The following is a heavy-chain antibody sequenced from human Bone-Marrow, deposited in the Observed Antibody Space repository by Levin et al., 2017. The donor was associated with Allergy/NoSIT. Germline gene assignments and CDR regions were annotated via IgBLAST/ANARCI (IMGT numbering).Heavy chain of an antibody. CDR1: GVTFSGHA. V-gene: IGHV3-33*01. Sequence: GESLKISCAASGVTFSGHAMHWVRQAPGKGLEWVALIWYDGSKKYYADSVKGRFTISRDDSENTLYLQMNTLRVEDTAVYYCVRDRRRAFDSWGQGTLVTVPS. D-gene: IGHD6-25*01. CDR3: VRDRRRAFDS. J-gene: IGHJ4*02. CDR2: IWYDGSKK.